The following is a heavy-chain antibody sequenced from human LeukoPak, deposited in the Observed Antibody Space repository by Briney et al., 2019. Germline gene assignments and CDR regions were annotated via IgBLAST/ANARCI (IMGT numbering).Heavy chain of an antibody. Sequence: PETLSLTCTVSGGSISSYYWSWIRQPPGKGLEWIGYIYYSGSTNYNPSLKSRITISVDTSKNQFSLDLSSVTAADTAVYYCARARYNWFDPWGQGTLVTVSS. V-gene: IGHV4-59*01. CDR1: GGSISSYY. J-gene: IGHJ5*02. CDR3: ARARYNWFDP. CDR2: IYYSGST.